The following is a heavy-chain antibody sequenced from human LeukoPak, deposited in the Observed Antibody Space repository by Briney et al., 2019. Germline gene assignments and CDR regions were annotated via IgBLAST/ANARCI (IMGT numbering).Heavy chain of an antibody. J-gene: IGHJ4*02. CDR1: GFTFSSYG. CDR2: IWYDGSNK. Sequence: GGSLRLSCAASGFTFSSYGMHWVRQAPGKGLEWVAVIWYDGSNKYYADSVKGRFTISRDNSKNTLYLQMNSLRAEDTAVYYCAKGVNHYDTSGYYPYYFDYWGQGTLVTVSS. D-gene: IGHD3-22*01. CDR3: AKGVNHYDTSGYYPYYFDY. V-gene: IGHV3-33*06.